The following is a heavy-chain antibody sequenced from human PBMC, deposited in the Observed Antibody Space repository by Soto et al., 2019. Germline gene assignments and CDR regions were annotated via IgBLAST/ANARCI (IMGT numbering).Heavy chain of an antibody. J-gene: IGHJ6*02. Sequence: SVKASSEACGGSLSSSAISWVRQAPGKGLEGMGGIIPIFDTANYAQKFQGRVTITADESTSTAYMELSSLRSEDTAVYYCARHDCISTSCYYYYYYSMDVWGQGTTVTVSS. D-gene: IGHD2-2*01. V-gene: IGHV1-69*13. CDR1: GGSLSSSA. CDR3: ARHDCISTSCYYYYYYSMDV. CDR2: IIPIFDTA.